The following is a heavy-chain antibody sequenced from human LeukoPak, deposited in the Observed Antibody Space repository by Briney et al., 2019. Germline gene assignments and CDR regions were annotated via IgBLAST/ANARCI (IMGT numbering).Heavy chain of an antibody. V-gene: IGHV1-46*01. CDR3: ARGERGYSYGYLWNELPYYFDY. D-gene: IGHD5-18*01. CDR1: GYTFTSYY. CDR2: INPSGGST. Sequence: ASVKVSCKASGYTFTSYYMHWVRQAPGQGLEWMGIINPSGGSTSYAQKFQGRVTMTTDTSTSTAYMELRSLRSDDTAVYFCARGERGYSYGYLWNELPYYFDYWGQGTLVTVSS. J-gene: IGHJ4*02.